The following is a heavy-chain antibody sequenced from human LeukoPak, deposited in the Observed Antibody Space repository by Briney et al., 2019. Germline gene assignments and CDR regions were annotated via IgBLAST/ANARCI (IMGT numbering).Heavy chain of an antibody. Sequence: GGSLRVSCAASGFTFSTYGMHFVRQAPGKGLEWVAVISYDGSNKYYADSVKGRFTISRDNSKNTLYLQMNSLRPEDTAVYYCARSGYYGLGTKGFDHWGQGTLVTVSS. CDR3: ARSGYYGLGTKGFDH. CDR2: ISYDGSNK. D-gene: IGHD3-10*01. J-gene: IGHJ4*02. V-gene: IGHV3-30*03. CDR1: GFTFSTYG.